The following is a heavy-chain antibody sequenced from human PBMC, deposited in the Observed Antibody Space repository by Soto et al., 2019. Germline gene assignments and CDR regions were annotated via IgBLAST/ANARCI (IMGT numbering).Heavy chain of an antibody. D-gene: IGHD2-21*02. J-gene: IGHJ4*02. V-gene: IGHV3-15*04. Sequence: PGWSLRLSCTASGLTFSKAYMNCVRQAPGKVLEWVGQIDSKIDADKTVFASPVKGRFTLSRDDSKNTVCLQMNGLEIEATAMYYCVTRFTAVAPARFDYWGQGILVTVYS. CDR1: GLTFSKAY. CDR2: IDSKIDADKT. CDR3: VTRFTAVAPARFDY.